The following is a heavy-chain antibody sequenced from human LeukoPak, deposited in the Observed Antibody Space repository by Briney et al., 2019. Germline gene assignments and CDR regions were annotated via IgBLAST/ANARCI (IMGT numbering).Heavy chain of an antibody. Sequence: GGSLRLSCAASGFTFSSYAMSWVRQAPGKGLEWVSAISGSGGSTYYAASVKGRFTISRDKSKNTLYLQMNSLRAEDTAVYYCAKGVLDYDFWSGFGYWGQGTLVTVSS. CDR1: GFTFSSYA. J-gene: IGHJ4*02. D-gene: IGHD3-3*01. V-gene: IGHV3-23*01. CDR3: AKGVLDYDFWSGFGY. CDR2: ISGSGGST.